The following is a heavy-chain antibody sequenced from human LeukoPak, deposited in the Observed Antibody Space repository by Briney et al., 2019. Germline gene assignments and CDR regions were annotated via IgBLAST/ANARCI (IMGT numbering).Heavy chain of an antibody. V-gene: IGHV4-34*01. J-gene: IGHJ4*02. CDR2: INHSGST. CDR1: GGSFSGYY. D-gene: IGHD3-10*01. CDR3: ARAERFGELFPFDY. Sequence: SETLSLTCAVYGGSFSGYYWSWIRQPPGKGLEWIGEINHSGSTNYNPSLKSRVTISVDTSKNQFSLKLSSVTAADTAVYYCARAERFGELFPFDYWGQGTLVAVSS.